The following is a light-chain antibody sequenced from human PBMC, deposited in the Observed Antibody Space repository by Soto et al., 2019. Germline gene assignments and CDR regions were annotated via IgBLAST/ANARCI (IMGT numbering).Light chain of an antibody. J-gene: IGLJ3*02. V-gene: IGLV2-23*01. CDR2: EGS. CDR1: SSDVGSYNL. Sequence: QSALTQPASVSGSPGQSITISCTGTSSDVGSYNLVSWYQQHPGKAPKLMIYEGSKRPSGVSNRFSGSKSGNTASLTISGLQAEAEADYYCCSYAVSSTWVFGGGTKVTVL. CDR3: CSYAVSSTWV.